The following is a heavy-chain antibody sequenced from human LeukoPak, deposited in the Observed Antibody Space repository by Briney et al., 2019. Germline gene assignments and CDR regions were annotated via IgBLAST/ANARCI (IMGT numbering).Heavy chain of an antibody. CDR2: IYPGDSDT. V-gene: IGHV5-51*01. Sequence: GESLKISCKGSGYSFTSYWIGWVRQMPGKGLEWMGIIYPGDSDTRYSPSFQGQVTISADKSISTAYLQWSSLKASDTAMYYCARLGQALRSNDAFDIWGQGTMVTVSS. CDR3: ARLGQALRSNDAFDI. J-gene: IGHJ3*02. D-gene: IGHD1-26*01. CDR1: GYSFTSYW.